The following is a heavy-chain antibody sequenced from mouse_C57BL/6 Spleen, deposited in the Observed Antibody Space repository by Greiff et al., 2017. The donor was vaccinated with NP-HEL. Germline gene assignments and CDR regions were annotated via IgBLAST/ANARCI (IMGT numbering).Heavy chain of an antibody. J-gene: IGHJ1*03. CDR3: ARTFITTVVDWYFDV. V-gene: IGHV1-69*01. Sequence: VQLQQPGAELVMPGASVKLSCKASGYTFTSYWMHWVKQRPGQGLEWIGEIDPSDSSTNYNQKFKGQSTLTVNQSSRPAYMQLSSLTSDDSAVYYCARTFITTVVDWYFDVWGTGTTVTVSS. CDR1: GYTFTSYW. CDR2: IDPSDSST. D-gene: IGHD1-1*01.